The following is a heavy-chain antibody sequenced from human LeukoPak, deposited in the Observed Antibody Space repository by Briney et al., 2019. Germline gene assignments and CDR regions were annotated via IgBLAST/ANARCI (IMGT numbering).Heavy chain of an antibody. D-gene: IGHD6-25*01. J-gene: IGHJ4*02. CDR2: ISGRGDTT. CDR1: GFTLSRYA. V-gene: IGHV3-23*01. CDR3: AKVVGSFDY. Sequence: GGSLRLSCAADGFTLSRYAMSWVRQAPGKGLEWISAISGRGDTTYYADSVKGRFTISRDNSKNTLYLQMSSLLAEDTALYYCAKVVGSFDYWGQGTLVTVSS.